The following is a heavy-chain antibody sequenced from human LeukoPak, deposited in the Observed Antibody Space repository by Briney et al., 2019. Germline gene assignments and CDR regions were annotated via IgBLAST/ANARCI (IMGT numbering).Heavy chain of an antibody. Sequence: GGPLRLSCAASGFTFSSYAMSWVRQAPGKGLEWVSAISGSGGSTYYADSVKGRFTISRDNAKNSLYLQMNSLRAEDAAVYYCARDIYGSGTWGQGTLVTVSS. CDR3: ARDIYGSGT. J-gene: IGHJ4*02. CDR1: GFTFSSYA. D-gene: IGHD3-10*01. V-gene: IGHV3-23*01. CDR2: ISGSGGST.